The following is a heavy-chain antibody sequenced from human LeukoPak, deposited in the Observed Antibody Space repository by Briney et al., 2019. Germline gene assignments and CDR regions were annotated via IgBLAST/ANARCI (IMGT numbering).Heavy chain of an antibody. J-gene: IGHJ6*02. CDR3: ARDAVDTANAV. V-gene: IGHV3-74*01. D-gene: IGHD5-18*01. CDR2: INSDGSIT. CDR1: GFTFTTYW. Sequence: GGSLRLSCAASGFTFTTYWMHWVRQAPGKGLAWVSHINSDGSITSYADSVKGRFTISRDNAKNTLYLQTNSLRAEDTAVYYCARDAVDTANAVWGQGTTVTVSS.